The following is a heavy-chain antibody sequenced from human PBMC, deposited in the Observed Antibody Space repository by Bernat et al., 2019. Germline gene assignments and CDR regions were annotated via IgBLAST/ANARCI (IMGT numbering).Heavy chain of an antibody. V-gene: IGHV1-69*08. J-gene: IGHJ4*02. CDR1: GCTFSSYT. CDR2: IIPILGIA. Sequence: QVQLVQSGAEVKKPGSSVKVSCKASGCTFSSYTISWVRQAPGQGLEWMGRIIPILGIANYAQKFQGRVTITADKSTSTAYMELSSLRSEDTAVYYCAREGGKENIVATDWGFEYWGQGTLVTVSS. D-gene: IGHD5-12*01. CDR3: AREGGKENIVATDWGFEY.